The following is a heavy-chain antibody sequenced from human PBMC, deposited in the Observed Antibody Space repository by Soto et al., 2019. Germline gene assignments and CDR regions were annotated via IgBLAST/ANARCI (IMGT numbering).Heavy chain of an antibody. V-gene: IGHV4-39*01. CDR3: ARHGEYISDYYGSDFDY. CDR2: IYYSGST. Sequence: QLQLQESGPGLVRPSETLTLTCTVSGGSIRGSANYWAWIRRPPGKGLEWIGSIYYSGSTYYSPSLKSPVIMSVDTSKNQFSLRLKFVTAADTAVYYCARHGEYISDYYGSDFDYWGQGTLVTVSS. D-gene: IGHD6-19*01. CDR1: GGSIRGSANY. J-gene: IGHJ4*02.